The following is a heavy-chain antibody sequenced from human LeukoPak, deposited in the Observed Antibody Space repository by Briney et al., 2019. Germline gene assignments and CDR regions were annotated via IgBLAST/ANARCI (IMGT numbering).Heavy chain of an antibody. V-gene: IGHV3-9*01. Sequence: PGRSLRLSCAASGFTFDDYAMHWVRQAPGKGLGWVSGISWNSGSIGYADSVKGRFTISRDNAKNSLYLQMNSLRAEDTALYYCAKDRSYYDSSGLDYWGQGTLVTVSS. CDR3: AKDRSYYDSSGLDY. CDR1: GFTFDDYA. J-gene: IGHJ4*02. D-gene: IGHD3-22*01. CDR2: ISWNSGSI.